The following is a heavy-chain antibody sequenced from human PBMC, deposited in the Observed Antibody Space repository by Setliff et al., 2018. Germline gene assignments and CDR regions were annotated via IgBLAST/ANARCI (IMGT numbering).Heavy chain of an antibody. J-gene: IGHJ4*02. D-gene: IGHD3-22*01. CDR2: ISAYNGNT. V-gene: IGHV1-18*01. CDR1: GYTFTSYG. Sequence: EASVKVSCKASGYTFTSYGISWVRQAPGQGLEWMGWISAYNGNTNYAEKFQGRVTMTMDTSTGTAYMELRSLRSDDTAVYICAYDSSGYYPGYWGQGTLVTVSS. CDR3: AYDSSGYYPGY.